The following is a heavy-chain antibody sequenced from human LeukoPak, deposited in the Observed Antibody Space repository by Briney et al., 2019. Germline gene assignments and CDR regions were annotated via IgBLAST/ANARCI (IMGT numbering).Heavy chain of an antibody. Sequence: GGSLRLSCAASGFTFSSYNMNWVRQAPGKGLEWVSYISSSSDTMYYADSLKGRFTISRDNAKNSLYLQMNSLRDEDTAVYYCARHTGDPTYYGYVWGAFDIWGQGTMVTVSS. CDR1: GFTFSSYN. D-gene: IGHD3-16*01. CDR2: ISSSSDTM. V-gene: IGHV3-48*02. CDR3: ARHTGDPTYYGYVWGAFDI. J-gene: IGHJ3*02.